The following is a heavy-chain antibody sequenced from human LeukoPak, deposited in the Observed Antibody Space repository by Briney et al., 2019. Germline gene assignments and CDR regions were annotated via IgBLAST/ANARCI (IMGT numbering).Heavy chain of an antibody. Sequence: GGSLRLSCAASGITFSSYAMSWVRQAPGKGLGWDSFIRGGGGSTHYADSVKGRFAISRDNSNTTLHLQMNGLRAEDTAVYYCSLRRGSSGWSDRWFDPGGQGTLVTVSS. J-gene: IGHJ5*02. D-gene: IGHD6-19*01. CDR2: IRGGGGST. CDR3: SLRRGSSGWSDRWFDP. V-gene: IGHV3-23*01. CDR1: GITFSSYA.